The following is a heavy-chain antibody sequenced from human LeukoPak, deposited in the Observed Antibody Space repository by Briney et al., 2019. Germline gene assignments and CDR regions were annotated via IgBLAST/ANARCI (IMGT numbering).Heavy chain of an antibody. CDR3: ARVESGSYSDYYYYAMDV. Sequence: SETLSLTCTVSGGSISSYYWSWIRQPPGKGLEWIGYIYYSGNTNYNPSLKSRVTISVDTSKTQFSLKLSSVTAADTAVYYCARVESGSYSDYYYYAMDVWGQGTTVTVSS. CDR2: IYYSGNT. V-gene: IGHV4-59*01. D-gene: IGHD1-26*01. J-gene: IGHJ6*02. CDR1: GGSISSYY.